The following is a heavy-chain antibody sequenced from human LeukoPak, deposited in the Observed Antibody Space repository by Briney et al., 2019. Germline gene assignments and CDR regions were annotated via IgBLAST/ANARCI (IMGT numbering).Heavy chain of an antibody. J-gene: IGHJ3*02. CDR3: ASPHIVVVTAHWPDAFDI. Sequence: GRSLRLSCAASGFTFSSYAMHWVRQAPGKGLEWVAVISYDGSNKYYADSVKGRFTISRDNSKNTLYLQMNSLRAEDTAVYYCASPHIVVVTAHWPDAFDIWGQGTMVTVSS. V-gene: IGHV3-30-3*02. CDR1: GFTFSSYA. D-gene: IGHD2-21*02. CDR2: ISYDGSNK.